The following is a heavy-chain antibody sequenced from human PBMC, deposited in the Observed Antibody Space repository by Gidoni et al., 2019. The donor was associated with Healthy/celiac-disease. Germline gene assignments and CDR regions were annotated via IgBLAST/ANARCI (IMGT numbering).Heavy chain of an antibody. D-gene: IGHD1-26*01. CDR3: AREGWELLEHAFDI. V-gene: IGHV1-3*01. CDR2: INAGNGNT. CDR1: GYTFTSYA. J-gene: IGHJ3*02. Sequence: QVQLVQSGAEVKKPGASVKVSCKASGYTFTSYAMHWVRQAPGQSLEWMGWINAGNGNTKYSQKFQGRVTITRDTSASTAYMELSSLRSEDTAVYYCAREGWELLEHAFDIWGQGTMVTVSS.